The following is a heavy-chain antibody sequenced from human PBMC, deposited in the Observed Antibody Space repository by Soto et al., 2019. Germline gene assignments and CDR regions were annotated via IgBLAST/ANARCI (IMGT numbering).Heavy chain of an antibody. Sequence: PGGSLRLSCVASGFTFSSYAMSWVRQAPGKGLEWVSSISSSSSYTHYADSVKGRFTISRDSSKNTVSLEMNSLRAEDTAVYYCANGGRQWLVTSDFNYWGQGALVTVSS. CDR3: ANGGRQWLVTSDFNY. V-gene: IGHV3-23*01. CDR2: ISSSSSYT. J-gene: IGHJ4*02. D-gene: IGHD6-19*01. CDR1: GFTFSSYA.